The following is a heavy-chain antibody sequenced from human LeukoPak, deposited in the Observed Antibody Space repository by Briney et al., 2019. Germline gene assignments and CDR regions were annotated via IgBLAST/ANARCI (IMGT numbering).Heavy chain of an antibody. Sequence: SETLSLTCTVSGGSISSSSYYWGWIRQPPGKGLEWIGSIYYSGSTYYNPSLKSRVTISVDTSKNQFSLKLSSVTAAGTAVYYCARNDYGDYAYFDYWGQGTLVTVSS. CDR1: GGSISSSSYY. V-gene: IGHV4-39*01. J-gene: IGHJ4*02. D-gene: IGHD4-17*01. CDR3: ARNDYGDYAYFDY. CDR2: IYYSGST.